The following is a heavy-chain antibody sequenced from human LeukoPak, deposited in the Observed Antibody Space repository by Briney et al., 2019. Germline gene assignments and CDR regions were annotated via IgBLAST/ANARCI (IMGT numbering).Heavy chain of an antibody. V-gene: IGHV3-23*01. Sequence: GGSLRLSCAASGFTFSGYAMSWVRQAPGKGLEWVSTISSNGASTYYADSVKGRFTISRDNSNNTLYLHLHSLRAEDTAVYYCAKDGLWFGESQYYFDYWGQGTLVTVSS. CDR1: GFTFSGYA. CDR3: AKDGLWFGESQYYFDY. CDR2: ISSNGAST. J-gene: IGHJ4*02. D-gene: IGHD3-10*01.